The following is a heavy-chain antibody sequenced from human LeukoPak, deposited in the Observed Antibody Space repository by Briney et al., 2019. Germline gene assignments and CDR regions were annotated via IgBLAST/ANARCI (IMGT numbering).Heavy chain of an antibody. V-gene: IGHV1-24*01. Sequence: GASVKVSCKVSGYTLTELSMHWVRQAPGKGLEWMGGFDPEDGETIYAQKFQGRVTITTDESTSTAYMELSSLRSEDTAVYYCARVPIAVAVIPHFDYWGQGTLVTVSS. CDR2: FDPEDGET. J-gene: IGHJ4*02. CDR1: GYTLTELS. CDR3: ARVPIAVAVIPHFDY. D-gene: IGHD6-19*01.